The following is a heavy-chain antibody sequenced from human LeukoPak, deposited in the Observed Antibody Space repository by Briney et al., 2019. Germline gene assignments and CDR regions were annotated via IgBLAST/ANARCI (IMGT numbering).Heavy chain of an antibody. CDR3: ARVRGDMKRSLGRTTEYSYYYHMDV. V-gene: IGHV3-7*01. D-gene: IGHD1/OR15-1a*01. J-gene: IGHJ6*04. Sequence: GGSLRLSCAASGFTFSSYWMSWVRQAPGKGLEWVANIKQDGSDEYYIDSVKGRFTISRDNAKNSLYLQMNSLRAEDTAIYYYARVRGDMKRSLGRTTEYSYYYHMDVWGKGNPVNVSS. CDR1: GFTFSSYW. CDR2: IKQDGSDE.